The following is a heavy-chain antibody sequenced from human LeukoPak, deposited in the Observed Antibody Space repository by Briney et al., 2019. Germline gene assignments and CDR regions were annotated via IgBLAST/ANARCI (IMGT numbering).Heavy chain of an antibody. CDR1: GFTFSSYS. D-gene: IGHD6-13*01. Sequence: GGSLRLSCAASGFTFSSYSMNWVRQAPGKGLEWVSSISSSSSYIYYADSVKGRFTVSRDNPKNTLYLQMNSLRPEDTALYYCTKDSVAAAGTAWFDPWGQGTLVTVSS. V-gene: IGHV3-21*04. CDR3: TKDSVAAAGTAWFDP. CDR2: ISSSSSYI. J-gene: IGHJ5*02.